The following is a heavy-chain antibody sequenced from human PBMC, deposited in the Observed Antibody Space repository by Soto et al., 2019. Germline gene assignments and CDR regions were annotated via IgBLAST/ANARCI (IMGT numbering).Heavy chain of an antibody. V-gene: IGHV3-23*01. D-gene: IGHD2-2*01. CDR3: AKELASCSSTICYEYFDY. CDR2: ISGSGGST. J-gene: IGHJ4*02. CDR1: GFTFSNYA. Sequence: EVQLLESGGGFVQTGGSLRLSCAASGFTFSNYAMSWVRQAPGKGLEWVSVISGSGGSTYYADSVKGRFTISRDISKNTLYLQMNSLRAEDTAVYFCAKELASCSSTICYEYFDYWGQGTLVTVSS.